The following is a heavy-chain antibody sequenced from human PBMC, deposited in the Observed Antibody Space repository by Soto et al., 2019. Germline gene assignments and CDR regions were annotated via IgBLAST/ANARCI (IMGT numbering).Heavy chain of an antibody. CDR3: ACGSSIAGLCYGMDV. CDR2: NYYSGIT. V-gene: IGHV4-31*03. J-gene: IGHJ6*01. D-gene: IGHD6-6*01. CDR1: GGSISSGGYY. Sequence: SETLSLTCTVSGGSISSGGYYWAWIRHHPGKGLEWIGYNYYSGITYYNPSLKSRVTISLDTSKNQFSLKLSSVTAADTAVYYCACGSSIAGLCYGMDVWGQGTTVTVSS.